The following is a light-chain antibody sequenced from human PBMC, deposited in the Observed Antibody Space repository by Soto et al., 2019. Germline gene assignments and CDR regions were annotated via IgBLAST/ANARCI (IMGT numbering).Light chain of an antibody. Sequence: EIVMTQSPATLSVSPGERDTLSCRASETVATNLAWYQQKPGQAPRLLIYGASSRATGIPDRFSGSGSGTDFTLTISRLDPEDLAVYYCQQRSNWPQWTFGQGTKVDNK. CDR3: QQRSNWPQWT. V-gene: IGKV3D-20*02. J-gene: IGKJ1*01. CDR1: ETVATN. CDR2: GAS.